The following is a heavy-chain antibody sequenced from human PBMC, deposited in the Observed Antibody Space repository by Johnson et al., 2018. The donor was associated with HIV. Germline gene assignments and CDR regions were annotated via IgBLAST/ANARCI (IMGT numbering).Heavy chain of an antibody. V-gene: IGHV3-15*01. CDR1: AFTFSSND. J-gene: IGHJ3*02. CDR2: ITSNPDGGTP. CDR3: TTVAACGAFDI. Sequence: VQLVESGGGLVQPGGSLRLSCGASAFTFSSNDMKWVRQAPGKGLEWVGRITSNPDGGTPDYAAPVKGRSTISRDDSKNPVYLQMNSLKTEDTAIYYCTTVAACGAFDIWGQGTMVTVSS. D-gene: IGHD2-21*01.